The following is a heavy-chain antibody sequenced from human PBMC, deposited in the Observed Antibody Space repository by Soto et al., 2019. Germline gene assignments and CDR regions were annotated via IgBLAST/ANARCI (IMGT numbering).Heavy chain of an antibody. CDR3: ARLGSTSWGRFRRPYYYMDV. J-gene: IGHJ6*03. Sequence: PSETLSLTCAVYGGSFSGYYWSWIRQSPGKGLEWIGEINHSGSTNYNPSLKSRVTISVDTSKNQFSLKLSSVTAADTAVYYCARLGSTSWGRFRRPYYYMDVWGKGTTVTVSS. V-gene: IGHV4-34*01. D-gene: IGHD2-2*01. CDR1: GGSFSGYY. CDR2: INHSGST.